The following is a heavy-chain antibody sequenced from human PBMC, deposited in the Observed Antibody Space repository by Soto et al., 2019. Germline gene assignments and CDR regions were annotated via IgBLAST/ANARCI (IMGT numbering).Heavy chain of an antibody. J-gene: IGHJ4*02. V-gene: IGHV1-46*01. Sequence: QVQLVQSGAEVKKPGASVKISCKASGFTSTRYYIHWVRQAPGQGLECMGVINASGGSTSYTQKFQGRVTMTRDTSTSTVYMELSSLRSEDTALYFCARSDYDYGSNPFYYWGQGTLVIVSS. D-gene: IGHD5-12*01. CDR2: INASGGST. CDR1: GFTSTRYY. CDR3: ARSDYDYGSNPFYY.